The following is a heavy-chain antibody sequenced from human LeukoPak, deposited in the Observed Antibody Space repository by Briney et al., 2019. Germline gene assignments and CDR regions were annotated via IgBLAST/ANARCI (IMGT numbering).Heavy chain of an antibody. CDR1: GFTFSSYA. J-gene: IGHJ4*02. Sequence: PGEFLRLSCAASGFTFSSYAMSWVRQAPGKGLEWVSGISVSGTSTSNADSVKGRFTISRDNPRNTLYLQMNSLRAEDTALYYCAIMHPYYDGNGYWVQWGQGTLVTVSS. V-gene: IGHV3-23*01. D-gene: IGHD3-22*01. CDR2: ISVSGTST. CDR3: AIMHPYYDGNGYWVQ.